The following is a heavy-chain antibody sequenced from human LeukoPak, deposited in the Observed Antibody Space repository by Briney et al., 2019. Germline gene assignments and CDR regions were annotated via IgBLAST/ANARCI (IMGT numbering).Heavy chain of an antibody. D-gene: IGHD3-9*01. CDR1: GGAFSSYA. Sequence: GASVKVSCKASGGAFSSYAISCVRQAPGQGLEWMGGIIPIFGTANYAQKFQGRVTITADKSTSTAYMELSSLRSEDTAVYYCARGHYDILTGHYYYGMDVWGKGTTVTVSS. V-gene: IGHV1-69*06. CDR3: ARGHYDILTGHYYYGMDV. J-gene: IGHJ6*04. CDR2: IIPIFGTA.